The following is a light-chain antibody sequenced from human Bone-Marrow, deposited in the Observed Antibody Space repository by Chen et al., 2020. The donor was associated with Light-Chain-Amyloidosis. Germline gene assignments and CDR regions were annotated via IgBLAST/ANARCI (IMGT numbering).Light chain of an antibody. CDR3: QVWDRSSDRPV. Sequence: SYVLTQPSSVSVAPGQTATIACGGNTIGSTSVHRYQQTPGQAPLLVVYDDSDRPSGIPERLSGSNTGNTATLTISGVEAGDEADYYCQVWDRSSDRPVFGGGTKLTVL. V-gene: IGLV3-21*02. J-gene: IGLJ3*02. CDR1: TIGSTS. CDR2: DDS.